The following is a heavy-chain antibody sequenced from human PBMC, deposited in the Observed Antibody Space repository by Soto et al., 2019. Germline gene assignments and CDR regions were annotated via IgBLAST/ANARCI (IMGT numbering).Heavy chain of an antibody. CDR2: VSGSGGST. J-gene: IGHJ4*02. D-gene: IGHD6-19*01. Sequence: EVHLLESGGGLVQPGGSLRLSCVASGFTFSNYAMTWVRQAPGKGLEWVSRVSGSGGSTFYADSVKGRFTISRDNSKNTVYLQMNSLRAEDTAVYYCAKKEFANGWYYFDYWGRGTLVTVSS. CDR1: GFTFSNYA. CDR3: AKKEFANGWYYFDY. V-gene: IGHV3-23*01.